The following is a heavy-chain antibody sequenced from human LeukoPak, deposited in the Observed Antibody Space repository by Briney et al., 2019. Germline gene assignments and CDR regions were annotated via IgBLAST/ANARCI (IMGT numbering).Heavy chain of an antibody. CDR3: ARDARSLIGAFDI. CDR1: GYTFTSYY. Sequence: ASVKVSCKASGYTFTSYYMHWVRQAPGLGLEWMGIIRPIGDSTTYAQKFQGRVTMTRDMSTSTVYMELSSLRSEGTAVYYCARDARSLIGAFDIWGRGTKVIVSS. CDR2: IRPIGDST. J-gene: IGHJ3*02. V-gene: IGHV1-46*01. D-gene: IGHD3-22*01.